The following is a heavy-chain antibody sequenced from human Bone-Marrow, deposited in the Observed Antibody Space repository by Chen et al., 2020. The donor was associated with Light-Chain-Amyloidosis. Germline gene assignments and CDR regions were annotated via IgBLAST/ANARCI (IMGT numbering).Heavy chain of an antibody. CDR1: GFTFSHYA. CDR2: ISSDGNNK. J-gene: IGHJ4*02. V-gene: IGHV3-33*08. CDR3: AGEGDYDYPFDY. Sequence: QVRLVESGGGVVKPGGSLRLYCAASGFTFSHYAMHWVRQAPGKGLVWVAGISSDGNNKYDADSVKSLFTISRDNSKNTLYLQMISLRGEYTAVYYCAGEGDYDYPFDYWGQETLVTVSS. D-gene: IGHD3-16*01.